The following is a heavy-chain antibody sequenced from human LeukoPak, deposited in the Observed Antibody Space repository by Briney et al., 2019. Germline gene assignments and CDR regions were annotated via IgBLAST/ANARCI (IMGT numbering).Heavy chain of an antibody. CDR2: IKGDGSDK. CDR1: GFIFSSSW. Sequence: PGGSLRLSCAASGFIFSSSWMTWVRQAPGKGLEWLANIKGDGSDKNYVDSVKGRFTISRDNAKNSLYLQMNSLRAEDTAVYYCARLKLLWSNYFDYWGQGTLVTVSS. CDR3: ARLKLLWSNYFDY. J-gene: IGHJ4*02. D-gene: IGHD2-2*01. V-gene: IGHV3-7*01.